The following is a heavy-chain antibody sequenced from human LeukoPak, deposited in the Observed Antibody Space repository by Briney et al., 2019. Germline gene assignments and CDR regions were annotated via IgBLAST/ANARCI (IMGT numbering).Heavy chain of an antibody. Sequence: GSLRPFCSGSGFTFNRHCLDWVRQAPGKGLEGVSSISSSSSYIYYADSVKGRFTISRDNAKNSLYLQMNSLRAEDTAVYYCARGGIAARDAFDIWGQGTMVTVSS. CDR2: ISSSSSYI. CDR1: GFTFNRHC. D-gene: IGHD6-13*01. J-gene: IGHJ3*02. V-gene: IGHV3-21*01. CDR3: ARGGIAARDAFDI.